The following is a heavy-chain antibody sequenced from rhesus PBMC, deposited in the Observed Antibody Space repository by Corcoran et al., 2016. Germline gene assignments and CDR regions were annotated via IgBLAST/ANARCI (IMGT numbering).Heavy chain of an antibody. D-gene: IGHD3-28*01. CDR1: GGSISSNY. J-gene: IGHJ4*01. CDR3: AGVISLSFDY. CDR2: NSGSGGST. Sequence: QLQLQESGPGLVKPSETLSLTCAVSGGSISSNYWNWIRQPPGEGLEWLGHNSGSGGSTDYTPSLKSRFTFSTATSKNQFSLKLSSVTAADTAVYYCAGVISLSFDYWGQGVLVTVSS. V-gene: IGHV4-173*01.